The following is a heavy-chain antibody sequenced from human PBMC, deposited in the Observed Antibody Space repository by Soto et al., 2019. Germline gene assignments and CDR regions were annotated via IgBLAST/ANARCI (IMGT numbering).Heavy chain of an antibody. J-gene: IGHJ4*02. Sequence: QVQLVESGGGVVQPGRSLRLSCAASGFTFSSYAMHWVRQAPGKGLEWVAVISYDGSNKYYADSVKGRFTISRDNSKNTLYLQMNSLRAEDTAVYYCARTHYGEFDYWGQGTLVTVSS. D-gene: IGHD4-17*01. V-gene: IGHV3-30-3*01. CDR1: GFTFSSYA. CDR2: ISYDGSNK. CDR3: ARTHYGEFDY.